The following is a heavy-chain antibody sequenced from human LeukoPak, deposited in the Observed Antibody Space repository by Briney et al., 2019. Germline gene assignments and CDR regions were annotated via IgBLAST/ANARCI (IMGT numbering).Heavy chain of an antibody. CDR2: IYYSGST. CDR1: GGSISSGDYY. Sequence: PSETLSLTCTVSGGSISSGDYYWSWIRQPPGKGLEWIGYIYYSGSTYYNPSLKSRVTISVDTSKNQFSLKLCSVTAADTAVYYCARETGIAAAGIDYWGQGTLVTVSS. V-gene: IGHV4-30-4*01. D-gene: IGHD6-13*01. J-gene: IGHJ4*02. CDR3: ARETGIAAAGIDY.